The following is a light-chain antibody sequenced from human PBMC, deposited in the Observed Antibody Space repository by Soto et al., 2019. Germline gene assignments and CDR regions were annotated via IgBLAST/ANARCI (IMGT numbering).Light chain of an antibody. J-gene: IGKJ1*01. CDR3: QQYDKYAWT. CDR1: QSISSW. CDR2: KAS. Sequence: TQSPSTLSASVGDRVTITCRASQSISSWLAWYQQKPGKAPKLLIYKASTLESGVPSRFSGSGSGTEFTLTISSLQPDDFATYYCQQYDKYAWTFGQGTKVEIK. V-gene: IGKV1-5*03.